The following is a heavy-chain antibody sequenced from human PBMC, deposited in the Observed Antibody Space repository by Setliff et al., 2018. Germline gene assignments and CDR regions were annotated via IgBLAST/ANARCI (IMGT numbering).Heavy chain of an antibody. Sequence: GGSLRLSCEASGFTFSNYWMSWVRQTAGKGLEWVANIKQDGSEKYYVDSVKGRFTISRDNAQNTLYLQMNSLRAEDTAVYYCARGNYDILTGSSMDVWGKGTTVTVSS. J-gene: IGHJ6*03. CDR2: IKQDGSEK. CDR1: GFTFSNYW. D-gene: IGHD3-9*01. V-gene: IGHV3-7*01. CDR3: ARGNYDILTGSSMDV.